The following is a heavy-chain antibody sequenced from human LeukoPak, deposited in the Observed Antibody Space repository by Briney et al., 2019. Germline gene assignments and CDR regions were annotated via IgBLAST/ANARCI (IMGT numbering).Heavy chain of an antibody. J-gene: IGHJ4*02. Sequence: GGSLRLSCAASGFTFSNAWMSWIRQAPGKGLEWVSYISSSGSTIYYADSVKGRFTISRDNAKNSLYLQMNSLRAEDTAVYYCASCPRDYYDSSGYYSLDYWGQGTLVTVSS. V-gene: IGHV3-11*04. D-gene: IGHD3-22*01. CDR3: ASCPRDYYDSSGYYSLDY. CDR1: GFTFSNAW. CDR2: ISSSGSTI.